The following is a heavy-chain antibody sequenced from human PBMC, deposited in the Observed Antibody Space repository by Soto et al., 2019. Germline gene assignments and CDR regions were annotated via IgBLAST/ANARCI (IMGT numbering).Heavy chain of an antibody. CDR3: AKVDIVVVVAAPFDAFDI. D-gene: IGHD2-15*01. CDR2: ISGSGGST. CDR1: GFTFSSYA. Sequence: PXGSLRLSCAASGFTFSSYAMSWVRQAPGKGLEWVSAISGSGGSTYYADSVKGRFTISRDNSKNTLYLQMNSLRAEDTAVYYCAKVDIVVVVAAPFDAFDIWGQGTMVTVSS. V-gene: IGHV3-23*01. J-gene: IGHJ3*02.